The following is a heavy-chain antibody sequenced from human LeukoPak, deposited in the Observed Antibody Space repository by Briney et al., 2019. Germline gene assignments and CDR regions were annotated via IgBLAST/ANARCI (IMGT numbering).Heavy chain of an antibody. J-gene: IGHJ4*02. CDR3: ARAVDIVATINFDY. CDR1: GYTFINYG. CDR2: ISAYNGKT. D-gene: IGHD5-12*01. Sequence: ASVKVSCKASGYTFINYGISWVRQAPGQGLEWMGWISAYNGKTNYAQKLQGRVTMTTDTSTSTAYMGLRSLRSDDTAVYYYARAVDIVATINFDYWGRGTLVTVSS. V-gene: IGHV1-18*01.